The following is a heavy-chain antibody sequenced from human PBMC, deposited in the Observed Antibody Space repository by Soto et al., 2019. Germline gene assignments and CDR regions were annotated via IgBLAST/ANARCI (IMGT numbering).Heavy chain of an antibody. J-gene: IGHJ4*02. CDR3: AHIVVAGLGYYFDY. CDR1: GFSLSSTRMA. CDR2: IYWDDDK. D-gene: IGHD6-19*01. V-gene: IGHV2-5*02. Sequence: QITLKESGPTLVKPTQTLTLTCTFSGFSLSSTRMAVGWIRQPPGKALEWLALIYWDDDKRYSPFLKSRLTITNDTSXTKVVLTMSNMDPVDTARYYCAHIVVAGLGYYFDYWGQGTLVTVSS.